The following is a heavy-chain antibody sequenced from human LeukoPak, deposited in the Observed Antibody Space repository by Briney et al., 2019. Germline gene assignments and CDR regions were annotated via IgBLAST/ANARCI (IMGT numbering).Heavy chain of an antibody. V-gene: IGHV3-30*18. CDR1: GFTFSSYG. J-gene: IGHJ5*02. D-gene: IGHD3-10*01. CDR3: AKLHGSGSNWFDP. CDR2: ISYDGSNK. Sequence: GRSLRLSCAASGFTFSSYGMHWVRQAPGKGLEWVALISYDGSNKYYADSVKGRFTSSRDNSKNTLYLQMNSLRAEDTAVYYCAKLHGSGSNWFDPWGQGTLVTVSS.